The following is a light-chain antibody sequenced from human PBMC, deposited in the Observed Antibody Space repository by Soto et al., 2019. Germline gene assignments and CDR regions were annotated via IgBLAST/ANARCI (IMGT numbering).Light chain of an antibody. CDR1: SSDVGNYNY. V-gene: IGLV2-14*01. J-gene: IGLJ3*02. CDR2: KVS. CDR3: SSYTSSSTVV. Sequence: QSALTQPASVSGSPGQSITISCTGTSSDVGNYNYVSWYQQHPGKAPKLMISKVSDRPSGVSNRFSGSKSGNTASLTISGLQAEDEADYYCSSYTSSSTVVFGGGTKVTVL.